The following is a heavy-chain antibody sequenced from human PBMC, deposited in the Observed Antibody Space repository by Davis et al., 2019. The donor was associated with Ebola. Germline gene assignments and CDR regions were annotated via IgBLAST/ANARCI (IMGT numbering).Heavy chain of an antibody. Sequence: GESLKISCAASGFTFSSYWMSWVRQAPGKGLDWVAVTSFDGSNQYYSDSVKGRFTISKDNSKNTLFLQLNSLTPEDTAVYYCARGGVLRFLEWLLPFFDYWGQGTLVTVSS. CDR1: GFTFSSYW. D-gene: IGHD3-3*01. CDR2: TSFDGSNQ. V-gene: IGHV3-30*01. CDR3: ARGGVLRFLEWLLPFFDY. J-gene: IGHJ4*02.